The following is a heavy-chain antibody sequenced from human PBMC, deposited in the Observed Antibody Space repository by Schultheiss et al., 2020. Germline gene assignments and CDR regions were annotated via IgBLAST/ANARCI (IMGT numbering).Heavy chain of an antibody. CDR3: ARVGQQPALDGMDV. D-gene: IGHD6-13*01. Sequence: ASVKVSGKASGYTLTTYYMHWVRQAPGQGLEWMGWINPNSGGTNYAQKFQGRVTMTRDTSISTAYMELSRLRSDDTAVYYCARVGQQPALDGMDVWGQGTTVTVSS. V-gene: IGHV1-2*02. J-gene: IGHJ6*02. CDR2: INPNSGGT. CDR1: GYTLTTYY.